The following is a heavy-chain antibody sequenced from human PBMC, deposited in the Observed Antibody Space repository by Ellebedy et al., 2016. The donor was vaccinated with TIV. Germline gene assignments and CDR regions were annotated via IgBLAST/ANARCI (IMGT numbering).Heavy chain of an antibody. D-gene: IGHD4-23*01. CDR3: ARDGAVPGGKGDY. CDR2: ISTSSTYI. V-gene: IGHV3-21*04. J-gene: IGHJ4*02. Sequence: GESLKISCAASGFTFSSYTMNWVRQAPGKGLEWVSSISTSSTYIYYADSVKGRFTISRDNAKNTLYLQMNSLRVEDTAMYYCARDGAVPGGKGDYWGQGTLVIVSS. CDR1: GFTFSSYT.